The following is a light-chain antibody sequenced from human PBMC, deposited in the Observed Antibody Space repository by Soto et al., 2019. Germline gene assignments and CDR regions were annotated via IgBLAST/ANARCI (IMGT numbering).Light chain of an antibody. CDR1: HNITNY. Sequence: DIQMTQSPSSLYASVGDRVTFTCRARHNITNYLNWYQQKSGTAPTLLIYAASNLQGGVPSRFTGSASGTDFTLTISSLQPEDFATYYCQQSYSTPCAFGQGTKVELK. V-gene: IGKV1-39*01. CDR2: AAS. CDR3: QQSYSTPCA. J-gene: IGKJ1*01.